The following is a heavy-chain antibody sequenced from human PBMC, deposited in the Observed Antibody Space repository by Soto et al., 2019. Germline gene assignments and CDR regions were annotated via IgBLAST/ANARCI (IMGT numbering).Heavy chain of an antibody. D-gene: IGHD6-19*01. V-gene: IGHV4-34*01. Sequence: PSETLSLTCAVYGGSFSGYYWSWIRQPPGKGLEWIGEINHGGSIHYNPSLKSRVTISAETSKNQFSLNLRSLTAADTALYHCARGSQWLDYWGQGALVTVSS. J-gene: IGHJ4*02. CDR3: ARGSQWLDY. CDR1: GGSFSGYY. CDR2: INHGGSI.